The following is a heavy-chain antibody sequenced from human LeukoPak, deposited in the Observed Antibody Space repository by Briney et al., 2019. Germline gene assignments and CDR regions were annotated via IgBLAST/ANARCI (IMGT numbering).Heavy chain of an antibody. Sequence: PSQTLSLTCTVSGGSISSSSYYWGWIRQPPGKGLEWIGIIYYNGSTYYNPSLKSRVTISVDTSKNQFSLKLSSVTAADTAVYYCARAAGPNRIVVVVAATPIVFAFDIWGQGTMVTVSS. CDR2: IYYNGST. CDR3: ARAAGPNRIVVVVAATPIVFAFDI. J-gene: IGHJ3*02. CDR1: GGSISSSSYY. D-gene: IGHD2-15*01. V-gene: IGHV4-39*07.